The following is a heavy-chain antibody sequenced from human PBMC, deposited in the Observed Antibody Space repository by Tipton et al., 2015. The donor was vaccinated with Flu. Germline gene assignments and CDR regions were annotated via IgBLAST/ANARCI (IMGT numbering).Heavy chain of an antibody. D-gene: IGHD1-26*01. CDR3: ARNSGSYYEVDYFDY. V-gene: IGHV5-51*03. CDR1: GYSFTTYW. J-gene: IGHJ4*02. CDR2: IYPGDSDT. Sequence: VQLVQSGAEVKKTGESLKISCKGSGYSFTTYWIGWVRQMPGKGLEWMGIIYPGDSDTRYSLSFLGQVTISVDKSISTAYLQWSSLKASDTAMYYCARNSGSYYEVDYFDYWGQGTLVTVSS.